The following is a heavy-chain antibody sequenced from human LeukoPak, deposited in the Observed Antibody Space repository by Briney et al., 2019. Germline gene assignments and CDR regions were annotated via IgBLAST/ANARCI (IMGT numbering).Heavy chain of an antibody. CDR1: GFTFDDYA. CDR2: ISWNSGSM. CDR3: AKGQIAVAAHFDY. J-gene: IGHJ4*02. D-gene: IGHD6-19*01. V-gene: IGHV3-9*01. Sequence: GGSLRLSCAASGFTFDDYAMHWVRQAPGKGLEWVSGISWNSGSMGYADSVKGRFTISRDNAKNSLYLQMNSLRAEDTALYYCAKGQIAVAAHFDYWGQGTLVTVSS.